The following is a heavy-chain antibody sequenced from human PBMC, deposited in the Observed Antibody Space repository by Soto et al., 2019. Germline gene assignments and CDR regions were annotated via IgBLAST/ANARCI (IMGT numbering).Heavy chain of an antibody. J-gene: IGHJ4*02. CDR1: GFTFSNAW. CDR3: TTAQHRYRNLLNY. V-gene: IGHV3-15*01. D-gene: IGHD1-26*01. CDR2: IKSKTDGGTT. Sequence: PGGSLRLSCAASGFTFSNAWMSWVRQAPGKGLEWVGRIKSKTDGGTTDYAAPVKGRFTISRDDSKNTLYLQMNSLKTEDTAVYYCTTAQHRYRNLLNYWGQGTLVTVSS.